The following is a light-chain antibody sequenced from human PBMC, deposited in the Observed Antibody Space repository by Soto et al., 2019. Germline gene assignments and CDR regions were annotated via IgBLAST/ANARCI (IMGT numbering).Light chain of an antibody. CDR3: QQYGRLHPYT. CDR2: GTS. Sequence: EIVLTQSPVTLSLSPGEIATLSCRASQSVSSSYLSWYQQKPCQAPRLLIHGTSDRATGIPDRFSGSGSGTDFTLTITSLEHEDFAVYYCQQYGRLHPYTFGQGTRLEIK. J-gene: IGKJ5*01. V-gene: IGKV3-20*01. CDR1: QSVSSSY.